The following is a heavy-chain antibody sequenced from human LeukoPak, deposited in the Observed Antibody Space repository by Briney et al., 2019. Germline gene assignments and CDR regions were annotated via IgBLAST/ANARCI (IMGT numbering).Heavy chain of an antibody. J-gene: IGHJ4*02. Sequence: GGSLRLSCAGSAFNFSDYGMGWVRQAPGKRLEWVAVITNDGSDKYYTDSVKGRFSISRDNSKNTLYLQMNSLRPEDTAIYFCAKVGGRSWFYFDNWGQGTVVTVSS. V-gene: IGHV3-30*18. CDR1: AFNFSDYG. CDR3: AKVGGRSWFYFDN. D-gene: IGHD6-13*01. CDR2: ITNDGSDK.